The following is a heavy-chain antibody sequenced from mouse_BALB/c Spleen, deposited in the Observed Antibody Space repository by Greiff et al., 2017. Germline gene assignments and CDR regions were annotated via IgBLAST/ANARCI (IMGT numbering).Heavy chain of an antibody. Sequence: QVQLQQPGAELVKPGASVKLSCKASGYTFTSYWMHWVKQRPGQGLEWIGEINPSNGRTNYNEKFKSKATLTVDKSSSTAYMQLSSLTSEDSAVYYCASLITTAPAWFAYWGQGTLVTVSA. J-gene: IGHJ3*01. CDR2: INPSNGRT. CDR3: ASLITTAPAWFAY. CDR1: GYTFTSYW. V-gene: IGHV1S81*02. D-gene: IGHD1-2*01.